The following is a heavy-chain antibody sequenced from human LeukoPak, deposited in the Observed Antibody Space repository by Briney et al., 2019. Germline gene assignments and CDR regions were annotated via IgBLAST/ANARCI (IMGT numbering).Heavy chain of an antibody. CDR1: GFTVSSNY. J-gene: IGHJ4*02. Sequence: PGGSLRLSCAASGFTVSSNYMSWVRQATGKGLEWVSVIYSGRSTYYADSVKGRFTISRDNSKNTLYLQMTTLGPEDTAVYYCARELHLGQGTLVTVSS. D-gene: IGHD1-26*01. CDR2: IYSGRST. CDR3: ARELH. V-gene: IGHV3-66*02.